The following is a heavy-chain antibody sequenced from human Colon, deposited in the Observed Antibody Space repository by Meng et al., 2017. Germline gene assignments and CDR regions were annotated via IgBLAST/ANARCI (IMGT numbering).Heavy chain of an antibody. CDR1: GGSISINNW. CDR3: ARVPTTVDPFES. D-gene: IGHD4-23*01. V-gene: IGHV4-4*02. J-gene: IGHJ4*02. Sequence: QGLLQEPGRGLVRPSGTLSLTCTVSGGSISINNWWSWVRQSAGRGREWIGEIYQSGSTNYSPSLKSRVTISLDKSKNQFSLKVSYMTAADTAVYFCARVPTTVDPFESWGQGTLVTVSS. CDR2: IYQSGST.